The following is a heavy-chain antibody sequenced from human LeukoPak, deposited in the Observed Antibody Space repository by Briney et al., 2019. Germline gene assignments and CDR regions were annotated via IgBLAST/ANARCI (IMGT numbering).Heavy chain of an antibody. Sequence: PSETLSLTCTVSGGSISSSSYYWGWIRQPPGKGLEWIGSIYYSGSTNYNPSLKSRVTISVDTSKNQFSLKLSSVTAADTAVYYCARVRGGYCSGGSCFYYYYYMDVWGKGTTVTISS. CDR3: ARVRGGYCSGGSCFYYYYYMDV. CDR2: IYYSGST. J-gene: IGHJ6*03. D-gene: IGHD2-15*01. CDR1: GGSISSSSYY. V-gene: IGHV4-39*07.